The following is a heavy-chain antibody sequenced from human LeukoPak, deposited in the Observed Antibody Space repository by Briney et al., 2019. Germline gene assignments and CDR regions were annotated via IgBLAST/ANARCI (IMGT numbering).Heavy chain of an antibody. D-gene: IGHD6-6*01. CDR2: IYHSGST. CDR1: GYSISSGYY. CDR3: AREGSSYYYYMDV. Sequence: SETLSLTCTVSGYSISSGYYWGWIRQPPGKGLEWIGSIYHSGSTYYNPSLKSRVTISVDTSKNQFSLKLSSVTAADTAVYYCAREGSSYYYYMDVWGKGTTVTVSS. V-gene: IGHV4-38-2*02. J-gene: IGHJ6*03.